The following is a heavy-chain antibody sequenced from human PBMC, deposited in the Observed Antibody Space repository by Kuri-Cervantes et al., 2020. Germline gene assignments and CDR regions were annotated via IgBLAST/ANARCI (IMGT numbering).Heavy chain of an antibody. J-gene: IGHJ4*02. CDR1: GGTFSSYT. CDR3: ARDRRYYYDSSGY. Sequence: SVKVSCKASGGTFSSYTISWVRQALGQGLEWVGGIIPFFDAPHYAQKFQGRVTITADESTSKAYMELSSLRSEDTAVYYCARDRRYYYDSSGYWGQGTLVTVSS. CDR2: IIPFFDAP. V-gene: IGHV1-69*13. D-gene: IGHD3-22*01.